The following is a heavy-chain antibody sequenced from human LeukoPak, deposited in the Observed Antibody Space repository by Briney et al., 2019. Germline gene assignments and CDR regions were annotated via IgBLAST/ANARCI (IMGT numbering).Heavy chain of an antibody. CDR2: IYYSGST. CDR3: ARVVGYYYDSSGYEYFQH. Sequence: SETLSLTCTVSGGSISSSSYYWGWIRQPPGKGLEWIGSIYYSGSTYYNPSLKSRVTISVDTSKNQFSLKLSSVTAADTAVYYCARVVGYYYDSSGYEYFQHWGQGTLVTVSS. V-gene: IGHV4-39*07. D-gene: IGHD3-22*01. J-gene: IGHJ1*01. CDR1: GGSISSSSYY.